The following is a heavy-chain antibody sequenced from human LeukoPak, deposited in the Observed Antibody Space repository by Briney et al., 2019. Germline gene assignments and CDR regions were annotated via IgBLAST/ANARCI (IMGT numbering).Heavy chain of an antibody. V-gene: IGHV3-48*03. CDR1: GFTFSSYE. J-gene: IGHJ4*02. CDR3: ARGYDYVWGSYRKGFDY. D-gene: IGHD3-16*02. Sequence: PGGSLRLSCAASGFTFSSYEMNWVRQAPGKGLEWVSYISSSGSTIYYADSVKGRFTISRDNAKNSLYLQMNSLRAEDTAVYYCARGYDYVWGSYRKGFDYWGQGTLVTGSS. CDR2: ISSSGSTI.